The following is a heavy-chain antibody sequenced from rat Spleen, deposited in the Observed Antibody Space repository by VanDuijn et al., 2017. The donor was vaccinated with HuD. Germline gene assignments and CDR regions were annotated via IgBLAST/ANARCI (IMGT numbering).Heavy chain of an antibody. Sequence: EVQLVESGGGLVQPGRSLKLSCAASGFTFSSFAMAWVRQAPKKGLEWVATITSGGSNTYYPDSVKGRFTISRDNAKSTLYLQMDSLRSEDTATYYCANGPFAYWGQGTLVTVSS. V-gene: IGHV5-25*01. CDR3: ANGPFAY. CDR1: GFTFSSFA. J-gene: IGHJ3*01. CDR2: ITSGGSNT.